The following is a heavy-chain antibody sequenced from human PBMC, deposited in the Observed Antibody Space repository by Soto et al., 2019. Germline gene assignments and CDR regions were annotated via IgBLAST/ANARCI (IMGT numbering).Heavy chain of an antibody. D-gene: IGHD6-13*01. CDR2: IIPLFGTA. Sequence: SVKVSCTASGGTSSLCPITWVRQAPEQGLEWMGAIIPLFGTANYAQKSQGTVTITADKSTSTAYMELSSLRSEDTAVYYCARERDRMPAAGTRYFRHCGQGTLDTV. CDR1: GGTSSLCP. V-gene: IGHV1-69*06. CDR3: ARERDRMPAAGTRYFRH. J-gene: IGHJ1*01.